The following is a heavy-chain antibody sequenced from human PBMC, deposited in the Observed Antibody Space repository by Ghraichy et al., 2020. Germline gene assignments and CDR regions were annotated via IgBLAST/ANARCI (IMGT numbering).Heavy chain of an antibody. CDR2: ISGSGGST. CDR1: GFTFSSYA. J-gene: IGHJ4*02. Sequence: LSLTCAASGFTFSSYAMSWVRQAPGKGLEWVSAISGSGGSTYYADSVKGRFTISRDNSKNTLYLQMNSLRAEDTAVYYCAKEGVSVVVPAATDYWGQGTLVTVSS. V-gene: IGHV3-23*01. CDR3: AKEGVSVVVPAATDY. D-gene: IGHD2-2*01.